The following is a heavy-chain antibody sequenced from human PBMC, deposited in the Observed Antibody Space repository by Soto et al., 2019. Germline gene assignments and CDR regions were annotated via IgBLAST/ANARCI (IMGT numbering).Heavy chain of an antibody. CDR1: GYTFTGYA. V-gene: IGHV1-3*01. CDR2: INAGNGNT. D-gene: IGHD2-21*02. J-gene: IGHJ4*02. CDR3: ARDPFDCGDDCSSNY. Sequence: ASVKVSCKASGYTFTGYAMHWVRQAPGQRLEWMGWINAGNGNTKYSQKFQGRVTITRDTSASTAYMELSSLRSEDTAVYYCARDPFDCGDDCSSNYWGQGTRVTVSS.